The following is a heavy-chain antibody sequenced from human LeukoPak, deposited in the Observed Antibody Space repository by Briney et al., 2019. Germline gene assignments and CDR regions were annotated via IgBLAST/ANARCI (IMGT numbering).Heavy chain of an antibody. J-gene: IGHJ4*02. V-gene: IGHV4-4*07. Sequence: WESLSLIWTESGGWKTCYYWSWLRQPTGKGLEWIGRMYFSGRTHYNPSLKSRVTMSVDTSKNQFSLKVSSVTAADTAVYYCARVGSDGSYFDYWGQGTLVTVSS. D-gene: IGHD1-26*01. CDR3: ARVGSDGSYFDY. CDR1: GGWKTCYY. CDR2: MYFSGRT.